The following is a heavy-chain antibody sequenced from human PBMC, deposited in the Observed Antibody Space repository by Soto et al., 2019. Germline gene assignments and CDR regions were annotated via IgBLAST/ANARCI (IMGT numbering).Heavy chain of an antibody. J-gene: IGHJ5*02. CDR1: GYTFTSYD. Sequence: ASVKVSCKASGYTFTSYDINWVRQAAGQGLEWMGWMNPNSGNTGYTQRFQGRVTMTRVTSVKTAYMVLRGLRSEDTAVYYGASRRKAPQITGRNMNWFDPWGQGTLVTVSS. D-gene: IGHD1-20*01. CDR3: ASRRKAPQITGRNMNWFDP. V-gene: IGHV1-8*01. CDR2: MNPNSGNT.